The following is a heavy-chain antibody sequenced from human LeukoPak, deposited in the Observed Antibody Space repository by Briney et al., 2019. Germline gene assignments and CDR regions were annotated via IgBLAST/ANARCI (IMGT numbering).Heavy chain of an antibody. D-gene: IGHD3-22*01. J-gene: IGHJ4*02. CDR3: ARGFPPRRNYDSSGYYSYYFDY. Sequence: ASVKVSCKTSGYTFTSYYISWVRQAPGQGLEWMAWISAYNGNTKYPQKLQGRVTMTTDTSTSTAYMELRSLRSDDTAVYYCARGFPPRRNYDSSGYYSYYFDYWGQGTLVTVSS. V-gene: IGHV1-18*01. CDR2: ISAYNGNT. CDR1: GYTFTSYY.